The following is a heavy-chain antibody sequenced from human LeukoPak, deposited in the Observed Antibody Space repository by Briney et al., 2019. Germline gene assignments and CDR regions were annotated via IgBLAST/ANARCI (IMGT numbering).Heavy chain of an antibody. V-gene: IGHV4-34*01. CDR2: INHSGST. Sequence: SETLSLTCAVYGVSFSGYYWSWIRQPPGKGLEWIGEINHSGSTNYNPSLKSRVTISVAASKNQFSLKLSSVTAADTAVYYCASSGYSYGGDYWGQGTLVTVSP. CDR1: GVSFSGYY. CDR3: ASSGYSYGGDY. J-gene: IGHJ4*02. D-gene: IGHD5-18*01.